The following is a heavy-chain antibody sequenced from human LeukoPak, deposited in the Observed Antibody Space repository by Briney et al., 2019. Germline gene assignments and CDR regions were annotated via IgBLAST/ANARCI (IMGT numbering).Heavy chain of an antibody. D-gene: IGHD4-23*01. CDR1: GGSISSYY. CDR3: ARDGGNSAFDY. V-gene: IGHV4-59*12. Sequence: PSETLSLTCTVSGGSISSYYWSWIRQPPGKGLEWIGYIYYSGSTYYNPSLKSRVTISVDTSKNQFSLKLSSVTAADTAVYYCARDGGNSAFDYWGQGTLVTVSS. CDR2: IYYSGST. J-gene: IGHJ4*02.